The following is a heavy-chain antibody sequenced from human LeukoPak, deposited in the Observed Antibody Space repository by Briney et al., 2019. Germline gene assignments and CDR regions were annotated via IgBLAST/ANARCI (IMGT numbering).Heavy chain of an antibody. V-gene: IGHV4-39*01. CDR2: IYYTGST. Sequence: SETLSLTCTISGGSISSISYYWGWIRQPPGKGLEWIGSIYYTGSTYYNPSLKSRVTVSVDTSKNQFSLKLSSVTAADTAVYYCARGRLGYCSSTSCPRFDYWGQGTLVTVSS. D-gene: IGHD2-2*01. CDR1: GGSISSISYY. J-gene: IGHJ4*02. CDR3: ARGRLGYCSSTSCPRFDY.